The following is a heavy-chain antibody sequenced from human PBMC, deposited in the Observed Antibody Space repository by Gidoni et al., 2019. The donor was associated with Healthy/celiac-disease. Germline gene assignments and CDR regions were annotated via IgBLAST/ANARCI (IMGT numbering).Heavy chain of an antibody. CDR2: ISGSCGST. D-gene: IGHD3-22*01. CDR3: AKDLWVITMIVVVPFDI. CDR1: GFPFSSYA. V-gene: IGHV3-23*01. J-gene: IGHJ3*02. Sequence: EVQLLASGGGLVQPGGSLSLSCAASGFPFSSYAMSWVRQPPGKGLEWGSAISGSCGSTYYADSVKGRFTISRDNSKNTLYLQMNSLRAEDTAVYYCAKDLWVITMIVVVPFDIWGQGTMVTVSS.